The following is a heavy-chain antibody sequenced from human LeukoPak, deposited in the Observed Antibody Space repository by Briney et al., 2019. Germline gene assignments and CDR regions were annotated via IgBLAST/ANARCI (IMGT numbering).Heavy chain of an antibody. CDR3: ARGRSSSSLSHFFPYYYYYMDV. Sequence: SETLSLTCAVYGGSFSGYYWSWIRQPPGKGLEWIGEINHSGSTNYNPSLKSRVTISVDTSKNQFSLKLSSVTAADTAVYYCARGRSSSSLSHFFPYYYYYMDVWGKGTTVTVSS. D-gene: IGHD6-6*01. CDR1: GGSFSGYY. V-gene: IGHV4-34*01. J-gene: IGHJ6*03. CDR2: INHSGST.